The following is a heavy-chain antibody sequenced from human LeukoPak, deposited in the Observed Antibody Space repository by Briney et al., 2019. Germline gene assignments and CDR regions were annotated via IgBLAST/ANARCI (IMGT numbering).Heavy chain of an antibody. CDR3: ASGSIAVAGYFDC. CDR2: IYYSGST. J-gene: IGHJ4*02. D-gene: IGHD6-19*01. Sequence: PSETLSLTCTVSGGSISSYYWSWIRKPPGKGLEWIGYIYYSGSTDYNPSLKSRVTISVDTSKNQFSLKLRSVTAADTAVYFCASGSIAVAGYFDCWGQGTLVTVAS. CDR1: GGSISSYY. V-gene: IGHV4-59*01.